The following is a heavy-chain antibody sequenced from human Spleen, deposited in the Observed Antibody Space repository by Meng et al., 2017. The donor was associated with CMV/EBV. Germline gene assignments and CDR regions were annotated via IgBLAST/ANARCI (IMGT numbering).Heavy chain of an antibody. CDR2: MWYDGSNE. Sequence: GGSLRLSCAASGFPASGFTFNTYGMHWVRPAPGKGLEWVAFMWYDGSNEYYAESVKGRFTISRDNSKNTLYLQMNSLRAEDTAVYYCAKGNRQNPFYHGMHVWGQGSTVTVSS. V-gene: IGHV3-30*02. J-gene: IGHJ6*02. CDR3: AKGNRQNPFYHGMHV. CDR1: GFTFNTYG. D-gene: IGHD1-14*01.